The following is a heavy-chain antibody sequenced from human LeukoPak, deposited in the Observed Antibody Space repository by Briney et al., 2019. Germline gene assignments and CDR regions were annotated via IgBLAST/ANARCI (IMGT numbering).Heavy chain of an antibody. CDR2: MWYDGSNK. CDR1: GFTFSSYG. J-gene: IGHJ4*02. CDR3: ARDNMAAAAGGLLVY. D-gene: IGHD6-13*01. V-gene: IGHV3-33*01. Sequence: PPGMSLRLSCAASGFTFSSYGMHWVRQAPGKGLEWVAVMWYDGSNKYYADSVKGRFTISRDNSKNTLYLQMNSLRAEDTAIYYCARDNMAAAAGGLLVYWGQGTLVTVSS.